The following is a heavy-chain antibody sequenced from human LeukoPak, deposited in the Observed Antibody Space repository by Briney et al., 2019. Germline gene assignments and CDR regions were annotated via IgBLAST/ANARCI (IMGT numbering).Heavy chain of an antibody. CDR1: GGTFSGYA. V-gene: IGHV1-69*13. J-gene: IGHJ4*02. Sequence: ASVKVSCKASGGTFSGYAISWVRQAPGQGLEWMGGIIPIFGTANYAQKFQGRVTITADESTSTAYMELSSLRSEDTAVYYCASGSDDYGDYVGRYWGQGTLVTVSS. D-gene: IGHD4-17*01. CDR3: ASGSDDYGDYVGRY. CDR2: IIPIFGTA.